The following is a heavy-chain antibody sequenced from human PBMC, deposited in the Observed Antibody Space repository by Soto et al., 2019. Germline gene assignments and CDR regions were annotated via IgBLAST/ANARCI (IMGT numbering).Heavy chain of an antibody. CDR2: ISDDGSNK. D-gene: IGHD4-17*01. V-gene: IGHV3-30*18. CDR1: GFTFSSYG. CDR3: AEAYGDLGAFDL. Sequence: QVQLVESGGGVVQPGGSLRLSCAASGFTFSSYGMHWVRQAPGKGLEWVAVISDDGSNKYYADSVKGRFTISRDNSKNPLYLQINSLRAEDTAVYYCAEAYGDLGAFDLWGQGTMVAVSS. J-gene: IGHJ3*01.